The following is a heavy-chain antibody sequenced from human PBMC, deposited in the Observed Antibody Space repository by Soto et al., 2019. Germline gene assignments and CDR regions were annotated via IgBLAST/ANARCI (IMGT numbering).Heavy chain of an antibody. V-gene: IGHV1-18*04. D-gene: IGHD2-2*01. Sequence: ASVKVSCKASGYTFTSYGISWVRQAPGQGLEWMGWISSYNGNTNYAQKVQGRVTMTTDTSTSTTYMELRSLRSDDTAVYYCARGPRYCSTTSCFSGVTWFDPWGQGTLVTVSS. CDR1: GYTFTSYG. CDR3: ARGPRYCSTTSCFSGVTWFDP. CDR2: ISSYNGNT. J-gene: IGHJ5*02.